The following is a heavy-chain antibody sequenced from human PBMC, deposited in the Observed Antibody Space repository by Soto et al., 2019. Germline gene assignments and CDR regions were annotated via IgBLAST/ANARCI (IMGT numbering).Heavy chain of an antibody. D-gene: IGHD2-15*01. V-gene: IGHV3-48*02. CDR3: ARDCGRCYSGFDS. CDR2: ITIRTGNI. Sequence: GGSLRLSCEASGFTISGCSMNWVRQAPGKGLEWLAYITIRTGNIVYADSVRGRFTISADNAENSVFLQMNSLRDEDTAVYYCARDCGRCYSGFDSWGQGTLVTVSS. J-gene: IGHJ4*02. CDR1: GFTISGCS.